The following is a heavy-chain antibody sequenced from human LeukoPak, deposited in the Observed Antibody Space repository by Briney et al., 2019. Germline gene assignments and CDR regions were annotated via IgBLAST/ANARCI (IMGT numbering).Heavy chain of an antibody. CDR1: GFTFNTYW. Sequence: GGSLRLSCAASGFTFNTYWMTWVRQAPGKGLEWVANINQDGSEKYYVDSMKGRFTVSRDNAKNSLYLQMNSLKAEDTAVYYCARDLRGYDSSGYYYNWGQGTLVTVSS. J-gene: IGHJ4*02. CDR3: ARDLRGYDSSGYYYN. CDR2: INQDGSEK. D-gene: IGHD3-22*01. V-gene: IGHV3-7*04.